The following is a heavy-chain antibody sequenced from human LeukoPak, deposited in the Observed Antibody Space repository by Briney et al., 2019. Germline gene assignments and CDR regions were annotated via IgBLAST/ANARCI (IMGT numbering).Heavy chain of an antibody. CDR1: GFTFSSYA. Sequence: GGSLRLSCAASGFTFSSYAMSWVRQAPGKGLEWVSAISGSGGSTYYADSVKGRFTISRDNSKNTLYLQMNSLRAEDTAVYYCASEVNIVVVPAAVGVDYWGQGTLVTVSS. CDR3: ASEVNIVVVPAAVGVDY. J-gene: IGHJ4*02. D-gene: IGHD2-2*01. CDR2: ISGSGGST. V-gene: IGHV3-23*01.